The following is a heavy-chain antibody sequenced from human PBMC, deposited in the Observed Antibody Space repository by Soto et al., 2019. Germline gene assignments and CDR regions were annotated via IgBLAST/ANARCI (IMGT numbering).Heavy chain of an antibody. CDR2: INHSGST. D-gene: IGHD3-3*01. CDR1: GGSFSGYY. CDR3: ARTGHWLGTYYDFWSGYRSGWFDP. Sequence: QVQLQQWGAGLLKPSETLSLTCAVYGGSFSGYYWSWIRQPPGKGLEWIGEINHSGSTNYNPSLKSRVTISVDTSKNQFSLKLSSVTAADTAVYYCARTGHWLGTYYDFWSGYRSGWFDPWGQGTLVTVSS. V-gene: IGHV4-34*01. J-gene: IGHJ5*02.